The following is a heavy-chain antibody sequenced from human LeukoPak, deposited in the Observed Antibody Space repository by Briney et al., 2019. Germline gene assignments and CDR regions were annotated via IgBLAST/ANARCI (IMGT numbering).Heavy chain of an antibody. Sequence: GGSLRLSCAASGFTFSSYWMSWVRQAPGKGLEWVANIKQDGSEKYYVDSVKGRFTISRDNAKNSLYLQMNSLRAEDTAVYYCARGAERYCSSTSCYTDYWGQGTLVTVSS. CDR3: ARGAERYCSSTSCYTDY. J-gene: IGHJ4*02. CDR2: IKQDGSEK. D-gene: IGHD2-2*02. CDR1: GFTFSSYW. V-gene: IGHV3-7*01.